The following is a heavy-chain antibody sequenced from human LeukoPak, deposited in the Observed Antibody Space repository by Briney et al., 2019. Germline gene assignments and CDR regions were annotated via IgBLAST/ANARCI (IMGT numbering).Heavy chain of an antibody. CDR2: ISYDGSNK. CDR1: GFTFNSYA. CDR3: ARAASAFDI. Sequence: PGRSLRLSCAASGFTFNSYAMHWVRQAPGKGLEWVAVISYDGSNKYYADSVKGRFTISRDNSKNTLYLQMNSLKAEDTAVYYCARAASAFDIWGQGTMVTVSS. V-gene: IGHV3-30*04. J-gene: IGHJ3*02.